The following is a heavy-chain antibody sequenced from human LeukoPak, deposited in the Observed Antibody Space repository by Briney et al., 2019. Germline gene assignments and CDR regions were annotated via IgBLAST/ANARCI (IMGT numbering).Heavy chain of an antibody. CDR1: GYTFTSYG. J-gene: IGHJ5*02. CDR2: ISAYNGNT. D-gene: IGHD1-7*01. Sequence: ASVTVSFTASGYTFTSYGISWVRQAPGQGLEWMGWISAYNGNTNYAQKLQGRVTMTTDTSTSTAYMELRSLRSDDTAVYYCARARQLELPPAPNWFDPWGQGTLVTVSP. CDR3: ARARQLELPPAPNWFDP. V-gene: IGHV1-18*01.